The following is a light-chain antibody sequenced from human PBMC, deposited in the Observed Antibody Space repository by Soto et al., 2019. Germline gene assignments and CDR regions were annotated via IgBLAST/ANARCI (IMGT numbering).Light chain of an antibody. V-gene: IGKV1-5*01. Sequence: DIHMTESPSSLSASVRDRATITCRASQSISSWLAWYQQKPGKAPNLLIYDASTLQSGVPSRYSGSGSGTEFTLTISNLQPDDFATYYCQQYESYSPWTFGQGTKVDI. CDR2: DAS. CDR1: QSISSW. J-gene: IGKJ1*01. CDR3: QQYESYSPWT.